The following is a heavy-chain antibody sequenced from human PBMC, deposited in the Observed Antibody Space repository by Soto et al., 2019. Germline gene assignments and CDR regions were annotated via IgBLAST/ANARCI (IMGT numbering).Heavy chain of an antibody. V-gene: IGHV3-21*01. CDR1: GFTFSSYS. D-gene: IGHD3-22*01. CDR2: ISSSSSYI. J-gene: IGHJ4*02. Sequence: PGGSLRLSCAASGFTFSSYSMNWVRQAPGKGLEWVSSISSSSSYIYYADSVKGRFTISRDNAKNSLYLQMNSLRAEDTAVYYCARDLYYYDSSGNQPPDYWGQGTLVTVSS. CDR3: ARDLYYYDSSGNQPPDY.